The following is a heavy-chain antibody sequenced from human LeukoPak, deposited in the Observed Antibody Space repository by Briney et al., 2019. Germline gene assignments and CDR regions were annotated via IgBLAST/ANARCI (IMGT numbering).Heavy chain of an antibody. Sequence: PSETLSLTCAVYGGSFSNYYWSWIRQHPGKGLEWIGEINDSGRINYNPSLLSRVTVSVDPSKNQFSLSLTSVTATDTAVYYCARRWNYGRNYYIDVWGKGATVSVSS. D-gene: IGHD1-7*01. V-gene: IGHV4-34*01. J-gene: IGHJ6*03. CDR3: ARRWNYGRNYYIDV. CDR1: GGSFSNYY. CDR2: INDSGRI.